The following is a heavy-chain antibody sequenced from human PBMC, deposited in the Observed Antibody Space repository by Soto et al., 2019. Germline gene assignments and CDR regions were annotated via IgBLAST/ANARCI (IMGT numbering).Heavy chain of an antibody. CDR1: GFTFDDYA. V-gene: IGHV3-43*02. Sequence: GGSLRLSCAASGFTFDDYAMHWVRQAPGKGLEWVSLISGDGGSTYYADSVKGRFTISRDNSKNSLYLKMNSLRTEDSALYYFAKDKTGTTDPYYYYYYCMDVWGQGTTVTVSS. CDR3: AKDKTGTTDPYYYYYYCMDV. CDR2: ISGDGGST. D-gene: IGHD1-1*01. J-gene: IGHJ6*02.